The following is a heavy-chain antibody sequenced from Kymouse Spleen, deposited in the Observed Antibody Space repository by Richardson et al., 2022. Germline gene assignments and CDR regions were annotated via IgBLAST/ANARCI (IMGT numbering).Heavy chain of an antibody. CDR3: AKDGILTGYQYFDY. CDR1: GFTFSSYG. Sequence: QVQLVESGGGVVQPGRSLRLSCAASGFTFSSYGMHWVRQAPGKGLEWVAVISYDGSNKYYADSVKGRFTISRDNSKNTLYLQMNSLRAEDTAVYYCAKDGILTGYQYFDYWGQGTLVTVSS. CDR2: ISYDGSNK. D-gene: IGHD3-9*01. J-gene: IGHJ4*02. V-gene: IGHV3-30*18.